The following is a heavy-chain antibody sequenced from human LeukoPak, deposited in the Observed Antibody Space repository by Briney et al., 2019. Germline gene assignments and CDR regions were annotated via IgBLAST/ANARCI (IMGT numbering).Heavy chain of an antibody. V-gene: IGHV3-7*01. CDR3: AKDSLLTVVSPVAAS. CDR2: IKQDGSEK. J-gene: IGHJ5*02. CDR1: GFTFSTYW. D-gene: IGHD4-23*01. Sequence: GGSLRLSCAASGFTFSTYWMSWVRQAPGKGLEWVANIKQDGSEKYYVDSVEGRFAISRDNAKNSLFLQMNTLRVEDTAVYYCAKDSLLTVVSPVAASWGQGTLVTVSS.